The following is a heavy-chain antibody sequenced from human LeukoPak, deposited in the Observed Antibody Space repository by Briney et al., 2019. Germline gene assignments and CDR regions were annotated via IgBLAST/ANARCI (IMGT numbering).Heavy chain of an antibody. CDR1: GYTFTSYG. D-gene: IGHD3-10*01. CDR2: ISAYNGNT. J-gene: IGHJ6*03. CDR3: ARESSGNYYNPLGYMDV. V-gene: IGHV1-18*01. Sequence: ASVKVSCKASGYTFTSYGISWVRQAPGQGLEWMGWISAYNGNTNYAQKLQGRVTMTTDTSTSTAYMELRSLRSDDTAVYYCARESSGNYYNPLGYMDVWGKGTTVTVSS.